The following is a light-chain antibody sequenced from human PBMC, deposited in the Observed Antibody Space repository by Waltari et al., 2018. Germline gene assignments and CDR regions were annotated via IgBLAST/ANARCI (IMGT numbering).Light chain of an antibody. CDR2: GAS. CDR3: QNHERLPAM. J-gene: IGKJ1*01. CDR1: QSVSRY. V-gene: IGKV3-20*01. Sequence: EIVLTQSPGTLSLSPGERATLSCRASQSVSRYLAWYQQKRGQAPRLLIYGASSRATGIPDRFSGSGSGTDFSLTISRLEPEDFAVYYCQNHERLPAMFGQGTKVEIK.